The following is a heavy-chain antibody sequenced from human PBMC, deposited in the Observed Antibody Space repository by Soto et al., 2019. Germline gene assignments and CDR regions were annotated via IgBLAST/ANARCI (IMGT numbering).Heavy chain of an antibody. CDR2: IIPILGIA. CDR1: GGTFSSYT. V-gene: IGHV1-69*02. J-gene: IGHJ5*02. D-gene: IGHD2-2*01. CDR3: ARHISTSCYRENCCIHL. Sequence: GASVKVSCKASGGTFSSYTISWVRQAPGQGLEWMGRIIPILGIANYAQKFQGRVTITADKSTSTAYMELSSLRSEDTAVYYCARHISTSCYRENCCIHLWGQATLVSGSS.